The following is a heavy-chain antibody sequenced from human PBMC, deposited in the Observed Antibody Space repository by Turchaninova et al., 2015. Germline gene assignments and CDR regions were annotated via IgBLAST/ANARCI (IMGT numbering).Heavy chain of an antibody. V-gene: IGHV2-26*01. J-gene: IGHJ4*02. CDR3: ARDSSGGFDY. Sequence: QVTLKESGPVLVKPTETLTLTCTVSGFSLSNGRMGVSWIRQPPGKALEWLAYIFSNDEKTYSTSLKNRHTILNDTAKSQGVLTMTNMDPVDTATYYCARDSSGGFDYWGQGTLVTVSS. CDR2: IFSNDEK. D-gene: IGHD6-19*01. CDR1: GFSLSNGRMG.